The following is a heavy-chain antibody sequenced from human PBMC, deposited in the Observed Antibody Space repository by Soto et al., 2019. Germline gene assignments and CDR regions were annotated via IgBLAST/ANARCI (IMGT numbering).Heavy chain of an antibody. J-gene: IGHJ4*02. CDR1: GYTFTGYY. CDR3: ARGSPRMGALPTY. Sequence: VASVKVSCKASGYTFTGYYIHWVRQAPGQGLEWMGWINPKSGDTNYAQKFQGRVSMTRDTSITTAYMEVSRLKSDDTAVYYCARGSPRMGALPTYWGQGTLVTV. D-gene: IGHD1-26*01. V-gene: IGHV1-2*02. CDR2: INPKSGDT.